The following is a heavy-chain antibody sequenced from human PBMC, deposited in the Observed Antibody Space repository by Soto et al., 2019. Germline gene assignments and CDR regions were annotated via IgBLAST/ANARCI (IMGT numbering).Heavy chain of an antibody. V-gene: IGHV3-74*01. D-gene: IGHD5-12*01. CDR3: VRQYSAYDI. Sequence: EVQLVESGGGLVQPGGSLRLSCAASGFTFSNYWMHWVRQVPGQRPVWVSRINSDGSITADEDSVQGRVTISRDNAKTTLYLQMHRLRAEDTAVYYCVRQYSAYDIWGQGTTVTVSS. CDR2: INSDGSIT. CDR1: GFTFSNYW. J-gene: IGHJ3*02.